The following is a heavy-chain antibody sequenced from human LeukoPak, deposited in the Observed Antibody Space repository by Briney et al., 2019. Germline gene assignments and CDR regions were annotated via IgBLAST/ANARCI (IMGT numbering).Heavy chain of an antibody. CDR3: ARDPWDYYYGMDV. Sequence: PGGSLRLSCAASGFTFSSYGMNWVRQAPGKGLEWVSYISGSGYTIYYADSVKGRFTMSRDNVKNSLYLEMNSLRAEDTAVYYCARDPWDYYYGMDVWGQGTTVTVSS. CDR1: GFTFSSYG. V-gene: IGHV3-48*03. J-gene: IGHJ6*02. CDR2: ISGSGYTI.